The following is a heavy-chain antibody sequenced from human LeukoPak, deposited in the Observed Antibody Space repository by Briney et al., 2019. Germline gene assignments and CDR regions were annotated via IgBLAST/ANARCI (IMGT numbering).Heavy chain of an antibody. CDR2: INHSGST. CDR1: GGSFSGYY. V-gene: IGHV4-34*01. CDR3: ARDQVRGVFPL. D-gene: IGHD3-10*01. Sequence: PSGTLSLTCAVYGGSFSGYYWSWIRQPPGKGLEWIGEINHSGSTNYNPSLKSRVTISVDTSKNQFSLKLSSVTAADTAVYYCARDQVRGVFPLWGQGTLVTVSS. J-gene: IGHJ4*02.